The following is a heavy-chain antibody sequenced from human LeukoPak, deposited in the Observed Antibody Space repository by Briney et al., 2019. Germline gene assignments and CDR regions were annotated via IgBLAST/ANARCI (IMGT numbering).Heavy chain of an antibody. CDR3: ARSNYYDSSGYFPTDY. CDR1: GGTFSSFA. Sequence: ASVKVSCKASGGTFSSFAISWVRQPPGQGLEWMGWMNPNSGHTDYAQKFQGRVTITRNTSLSTAYMELSSLRSEDTAVYYCARSNYYDSSGYFPTDYWGQGTLVTVSS. D-gene: IGHD3-22*01. CDR2: MNPNSGHT. J-gene: IGHJ4*02. V-gene: IGHV1-8*03.